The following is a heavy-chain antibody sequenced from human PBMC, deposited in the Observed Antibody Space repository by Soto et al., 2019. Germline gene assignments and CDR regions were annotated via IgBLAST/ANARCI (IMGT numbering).Heavy chain of an antibody. CDR1: GFTVSSNY. V-gene: IGHV3-66*01. CDR2: IFSGGST. Sequence: GGSLRLSCAASGFTVSSNYMSWVRQAPGKGLEWVSVIFSGGSTYYADSVKGRFTISRDNAKNSFYLQMNSLRAEDTAVYYCAQSKVGATSNYFDYWGQGTLVTVSS. CDR3: AQSKVGATSNYFDY. D-gene: IGHD1-26*01. J-gene: IGHJ4*02.